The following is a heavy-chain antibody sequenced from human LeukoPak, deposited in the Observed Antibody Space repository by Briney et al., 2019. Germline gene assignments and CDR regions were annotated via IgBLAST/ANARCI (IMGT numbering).Heavy chain of an antibody. Sequence: GGSLRPSCAASGFTFDDYGMSWVRQAPGKGLEWVSGINWNGGSTGYADSVKGRFTISRDNAKNSLYLQMNSLRAEDTAVYYCARGVRIAVAGNIDYWGQGTLVTVSS. CDR1: GFTFDDYG. CDR2: INWNGGST. V-gene: IGHV3-20*04. CDR3: ARGVRIAVAGNIDY. D-gene: IGHD6-19*01. J-gene: IGHJ4*02.